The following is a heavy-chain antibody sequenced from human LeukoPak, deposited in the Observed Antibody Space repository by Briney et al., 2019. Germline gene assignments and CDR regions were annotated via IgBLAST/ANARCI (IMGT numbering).Heavy chain of an antibody. V-gene: IGHV1-18*01. D-gene: IGHD4-4*01. CDR2: ISAYNGNT. Sequence: ASVKVSCKASGYTFTSYGISWVRQAPGQGLEWMGWISAYNGNTNYAQKLQGRVTMTTDTSTSTAYMELRSLRSADTAVYYCARQVRATAYSTFAYRGPGTLVTASS. J-gene: IGHJ4*02. CDR1: GYTFTSYG. CDR3: ARQVRATAYSTFAY.